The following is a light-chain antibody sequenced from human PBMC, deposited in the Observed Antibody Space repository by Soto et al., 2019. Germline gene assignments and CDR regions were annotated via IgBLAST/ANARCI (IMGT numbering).Light chain of an antibody. Sequence: QSALTQPAAVSGSLGQSITISCTGTSTDVGAYNYVSWYQHHPGKAPKLMILEVSDRPSGVSNRFSGSKSDNTASLPNSGPQAEVEADYFRLSYAAGSTCVFGGGTKLTVL. CDR2: EVS. CDR1: STDVGAYNY. J-gene: IGLJ3*02. V-gene: IGLV2-14*01. CDR3: LSYAAGSTCV.